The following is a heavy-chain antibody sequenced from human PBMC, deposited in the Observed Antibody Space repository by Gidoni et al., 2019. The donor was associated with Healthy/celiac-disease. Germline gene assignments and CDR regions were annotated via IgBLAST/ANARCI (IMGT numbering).Heavy chain of an antibody. V-gene: IGHV3-15*01. Sequence: EVLLVESGGGLVMPGGSLSLSCAPSGFPFRNAWMRWDRQAPGKGLVGGGRIKSKADGGTTDCAAHVKGRFTISRDDSKNTLYLQMNSLKTEDTAVYYCTTDRGYEYVWEDYWGQGTLVTVSS. J-gene: IGHJ4*02. CDR3: TTDRGYEYVWEDY. CDR2: IKSKADGGTT. D-gene: IGHD3-16*01. CDR1: GFPFRNAW.